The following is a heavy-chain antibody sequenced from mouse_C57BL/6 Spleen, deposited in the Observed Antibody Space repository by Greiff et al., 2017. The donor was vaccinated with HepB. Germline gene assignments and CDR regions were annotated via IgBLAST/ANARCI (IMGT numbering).Heavy chain of an antibody. V-gene: IGHV1-72*01. Sequence: QVHVKQSGAELVKPGASVKLSCKASGYTFTSYWMHWVKQRPGRGLEWIGRIDPNSGGTKYNEKFKSKATLTVDKPSSTAYMQLSSLTSEDSAVYYCARGDYYGYLYYAMDYWGQGTSVTVSS. CDR1: GYTFTSYW. D-gene: IGHD2-2*01. CDR3: ARGDYYGYLYYAMDY. J-gene: IGHJ4*01. CDR2: IDPNSGGT.